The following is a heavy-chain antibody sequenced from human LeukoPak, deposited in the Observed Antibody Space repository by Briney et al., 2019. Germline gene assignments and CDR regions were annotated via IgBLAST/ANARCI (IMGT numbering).Heavy chain of an antibody. CDR2: ISYDGSNK. CDR1: GFTFSSYA. CDR3: ARVAGRVLDY. Sequence: GGSLRLPCAASGFTFSSYAMHWVRQAPGKGLEWVAAISYDGSNKYYADSVKGRFTISRDNSKNTLYLQMNSLRAEDTAVYYCARVAGRVLDYWGQGTLVTVSS. J-gene: IGHJ4*02. D-gene: IGHD6-13*01. V-gene: IGHV3-30-3*01.